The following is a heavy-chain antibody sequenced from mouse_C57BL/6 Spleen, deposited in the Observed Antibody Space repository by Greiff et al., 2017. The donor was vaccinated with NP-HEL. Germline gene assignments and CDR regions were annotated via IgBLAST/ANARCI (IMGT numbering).Heavy chain of an antibody. Sequence: QVQLQQSGPGLVQPSQSLSITCTVSGFSLTSYGVHWVRQSPGKGLEWLGVIWSGGSTAYNAAFMSRMSITKDNSKSQVFFKMNSLQADDTAIYYSAKRDYDGAWFAYWGQGTLVTVSA. CDR3: AKRDYDGAWFAY. CDR1: GFSLTSYG. V-gene: IGHV2-5*01. D-gene: IGHD2-4*01. J-gene: IGHJ3*01. CDR2: IWSGGST.